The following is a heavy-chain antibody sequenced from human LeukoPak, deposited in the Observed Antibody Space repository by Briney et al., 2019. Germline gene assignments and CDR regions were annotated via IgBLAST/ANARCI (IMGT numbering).Heavy chain of an antibody. CDR3: AREDGANWFDP. CDR1: GGSISSYY. D-gene: IGHD1-26*01. V-gene: IGHV4-59*01. Sequence: SETLSLTCTVSGGSISSYYWSWIRQPPGKGLEWIGYIYYSGSTNYNPSLKSRVTISVDTSKNQFSLKLSCVTAADTAVYYCAREDGANWFDPWGQGTLVTVSS. CDR2: IYYSGST. J-gene: IGHJ5*02.